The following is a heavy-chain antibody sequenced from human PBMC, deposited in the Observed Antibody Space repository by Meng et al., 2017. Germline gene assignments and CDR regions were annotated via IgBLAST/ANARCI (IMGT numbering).Heavy chain of an antibody. Sequence: QGQLQESGPGLVNPSGTLSLTAAVSGGSISSRNWWSWVRQPPGKGLEWIGEIYHSGSTNYNPSLKSRVTISVDKSKNQFSLKLSSVTAADTAVYYCARARLLWFGGAVWFDPWGQGTLVTVSS. J-gene: IGHJ5*02. V-gene: IGHV4-4*02. CDR3: ARARLLWFGGAVWFDP. D-gene: IGHD3-10*01. CDR2: IYHSGST. CDR1: GGSISSRNW.